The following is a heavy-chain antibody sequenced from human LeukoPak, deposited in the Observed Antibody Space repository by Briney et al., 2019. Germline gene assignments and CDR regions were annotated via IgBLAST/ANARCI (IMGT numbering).Heavy chain of an antibody. CDR1: GLTFSNAW. CDR2: IKSKTEGGTT. Sequence: GGSLRLSCAASGLTFSNAWMNWVRQAPGKWLEWVGRIKSKTEGGTTDYAAPVKARFTISRDDSKNTLFLQMNSLKTEDTAVYYCTTVGYCGSTSCSTFDPWGQGTLVTVSS. V-gene: IGHV3-15*07. J-gene: IGHJ5*02. D-gene: IGHD2-2*03. CDR3: TTVGYCGSTSCSTFDP.